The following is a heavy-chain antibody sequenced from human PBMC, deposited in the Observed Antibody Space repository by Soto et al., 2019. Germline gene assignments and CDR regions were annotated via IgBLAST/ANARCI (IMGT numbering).Heavy chain of an antibody. J-gene: IGHJ4*02. Sequence: QVQLVESGGGVVQPGRSLRLSCAASGFTFSNFPIHWVRQAPGKGLEWVTVISYDGSDEYYADSVKGRFIISRDNSKNTMYLQMNSLRPEDSGLYFCARGGLGSGWYHFDYWGQGTLVTVSS. CDR3: ARGGLGSGWYHFDY. V-gene: IGHV3-30-3*01. D-gene: IGHD6-19*01. CDR2: ISYDGSDE. CDR1: GFTFSNFP.